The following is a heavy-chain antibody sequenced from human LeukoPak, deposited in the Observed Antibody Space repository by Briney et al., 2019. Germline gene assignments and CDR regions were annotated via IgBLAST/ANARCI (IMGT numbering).Heavy chain of an antibody. V-gene: IGHV1-2*02. J-gene: IGHJ4*02. CDR1: GYTFTVYY. Sequence: ASVKVSCKASGYTFTVYYMHWVRQAPGQGLEWMGWINPNSGGTKYAQKFQGRVTMTRDTSISTAYMELSRLRFDDTAVYYCARPGDGYIKIDYWGQGTLVTVSS. CDR3: ARPGDGYIKIDY. CDR2: INPNSGGT. D-gene: IGHD5-24*01.